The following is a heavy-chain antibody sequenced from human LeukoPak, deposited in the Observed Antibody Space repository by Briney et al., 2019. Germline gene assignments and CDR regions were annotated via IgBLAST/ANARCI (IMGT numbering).Heavy chain of an antibody. CDR3: ARHGYYGSGSYYGYFDY. J-gene: IGHJ4*02. D-gene: IGHD3-10*01. Sequence: LRLSCAASGFTFSNYAMFWVRQPPGKGLEWIGEINHSGSTNYNPSLKSRVTISVDTSKNQFSLKLSSVTAADTAVYYCARHGYYGSGSYYGYFDYWGQGTLVTVSS. V-gene: IGHV4-34*01. CDR1: GFTFSNYA. CDR2: INHSGST.